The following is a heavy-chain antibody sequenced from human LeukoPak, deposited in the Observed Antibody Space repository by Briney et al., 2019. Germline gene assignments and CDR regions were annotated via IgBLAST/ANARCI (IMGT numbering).Heavy chain of an antibody. Sequence: GGTLRLSCAASGFTFGNYAMSWVRQAPGKGLEWVSVMYSGSRTDYAESVKGRFTISRDNSKNTLYLQMNSLRAEDTAVYHCARDRAAADPWGQGTLVTVSS. D-gene: IGHD6-13*01. CDR3: ARDRAAADP. V-gene: IGHV3-53*01. CDR2: MYSGSRT. CDR1: GFTFGNYA. J-gene: IGHJ5*02.